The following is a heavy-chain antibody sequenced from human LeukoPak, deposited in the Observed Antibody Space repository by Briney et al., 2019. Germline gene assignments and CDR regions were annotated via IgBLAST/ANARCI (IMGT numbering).Heavy chain of an antibody. J-gene: IGHJ6*04. Sequence: SETPSLTCTVSGGSISSYYWSWIRQPPGKGLEWIGYIYYSGSTNYNPSLKSRVTISVDTSKNQFSLKLSSVTAADTAVYYCARAQVVLYTDDYGDYRNYYGMDVWGKGTTVTVSS. CDR2: IYYSGST. CDR3: ARAQVVLYTDDYGDYRNYYGMDV. D-gene: IGHD4-17*01. CDR1: GGSISSYY. V-gene: IGHV4-59*01.